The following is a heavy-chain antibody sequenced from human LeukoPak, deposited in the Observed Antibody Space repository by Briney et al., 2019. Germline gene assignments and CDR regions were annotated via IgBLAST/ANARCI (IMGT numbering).Heavy chain of an antibody. Sequence: ASVKVSCKAAGYTLTGYYMHWVRQAPGQGLEWMGCINPNSGDTKYAQKFQGRVTMTRDMSLNTAYMELSRLRYDDSAIYYCARGGYVIVRDWFDPWGQGTLVTVSS. J-gene: IGHJ5*02. CDR2: INPNSGDT. CDR1: GYTLTGYY. D-gene: IGHD3-16*02. V-gene: IGHV1-2*02. CDR3: ARGGYVIVRDWFDP.